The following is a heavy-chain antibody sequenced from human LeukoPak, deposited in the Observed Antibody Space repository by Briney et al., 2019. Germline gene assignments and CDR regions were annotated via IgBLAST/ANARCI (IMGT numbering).Heavy chain of an antibody. Sequence: SETLSLTCTVSGASISGSGYYWGWIRQPPGKGLEWIGSIYSSGSTYYNASLQSRVTISIETSKNQISLRLNSVTAADTAVYYCARPLNDYWGQGTLVTVSS. CDR3: ARPLNDY. CDR1: GASISGSGYY. V-gene: IGHV4-39*01. J-gene: IGHJ4*02. CDR2: IYSSGST.